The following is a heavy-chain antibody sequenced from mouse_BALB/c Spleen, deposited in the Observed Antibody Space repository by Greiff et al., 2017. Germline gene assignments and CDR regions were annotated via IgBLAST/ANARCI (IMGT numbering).Heavy chain of an antibody. Sequence: EVKLMESGGGLVKPGGSLKLSCAASGFAFSSYDMSWVRQTPEKRLEWVAYISSGGGSTYYPDTVKGRFTISRDNATNTLYLQMSSLKSEDTAMYYCARHGNGWFAYWGQGTLVTVSA. CDR2: ISSGGGST. D-gene: IGHD4-1*01. CDR1: GFAFSSYD. V-gene: IGHV5-12-1*01. CDR3: ARHGNGWFAY. J-gene: IGHJ3*01.